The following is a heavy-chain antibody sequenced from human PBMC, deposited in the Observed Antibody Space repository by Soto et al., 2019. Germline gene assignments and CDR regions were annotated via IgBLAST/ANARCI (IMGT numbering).Heavy chain of an antibody. CDR3: ARESREYYFDY. V-gene: IGHV4-59*01. CDR1: GGSISTYY. Sequence: QVQLQESGPGLVKPSETLSLTCTVSGGSISTYYWSWIRQPPGKGLEWIGYGFYSGITNYNPSLKSQVTISVDTSKNQFSLRLSSVTAADTAVYYCARESREYYFDYWGQGTLVTVSS. J-gene: IGHJ4*02. CDR2: GFYSGIT.